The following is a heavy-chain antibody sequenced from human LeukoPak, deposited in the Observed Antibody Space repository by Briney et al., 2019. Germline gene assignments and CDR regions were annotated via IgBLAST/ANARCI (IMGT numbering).Heavy chain of an antibody. J-gene: IGHJ4*02. Sequence: KPSETLSLTCTVSGDSIIGYYWSWIRQPPGKGLEWIGYIHYSGSTNYNPSLQSRVTISVDTSRSHFSLKLSSVTAADTAVYYCARATGLNWNYVGVLYYFDYWGQGTLVTVSS. CDR2: IHYSGST. CDR1: GDSIIGYY. D-gene: IGHD1-7*01. CDR3: ARATGLNWNYVGVLYYFDY. V-gene: IGHV4-59*01.